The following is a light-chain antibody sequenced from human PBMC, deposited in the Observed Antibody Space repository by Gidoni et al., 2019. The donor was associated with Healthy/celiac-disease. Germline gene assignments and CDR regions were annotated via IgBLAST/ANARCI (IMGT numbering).Light chain of an antibody. J-gene: IGLJ3*02. CDR3: QSYDSSLSGSV. CDR1: SSNIGGGYD. CDR2: GNS. V-gene: IGLV1-40*01. Sequence: QSVLTQPPSVSGAPGQRVPISCTGSSSNIGGGYDVHWYQQLPGTAPKLLIYGNSNRPSGVPDRFSGSKSGTSASLAITGLQAEDEADYYCQSYDSSLSGSVFGGGTKLTVL.